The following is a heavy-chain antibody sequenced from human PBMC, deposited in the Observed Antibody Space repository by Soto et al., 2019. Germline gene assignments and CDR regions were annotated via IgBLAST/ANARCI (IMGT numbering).Heavy chain of an antibody. J-gene: IGHJ4*02. D-gene: IGHD6-13*01. CDR2: ISSSSSYI. CDR3: ARHGDSSSWYGDFDY. Sequence: PGGSLRLSCAASGFNFSSYSRNWVRKAPGKGLEWVSSISSSSSYIYYADSVKGRFTISRDNAKNSLYLQMNSLRAEDTAVYYCARHGDSSSWYGDFDYWGQGTLVTVSS. CDR1: GFNFSSYS. V-gene: IGHV3-21*01.